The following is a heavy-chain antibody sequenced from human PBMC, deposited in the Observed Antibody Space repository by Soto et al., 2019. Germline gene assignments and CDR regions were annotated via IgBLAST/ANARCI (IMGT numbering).Heavy chain of an antibody. J-gene: IGHJ3*01. CDR2: VSGSAGTT. CDR3: AMVQGTARNAFDV. CDR1: GFTFSIYV. Sequence: EVQLLESGGGLVQPGGSLRLSCEASGFTFSIYVMTCVRQAPGKGLEGVSAVSGSAGTTYYADSVKGRFSISRDNSKNTLYLQMNSLTADDTAVYYCAMVQGTARNAFDVWGHGKMVTGS. V-gene: IGHV3-23*01. D-gene: IGHD6-6*01.